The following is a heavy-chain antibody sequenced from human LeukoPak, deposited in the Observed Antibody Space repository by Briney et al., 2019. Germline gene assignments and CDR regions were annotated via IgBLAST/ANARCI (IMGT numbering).Heavy chain of an antibody. CDR3: ASSPLEESDYDSSGMGGGY. CDR2: IYHSGST. CDR1: GGSISSSSYY. V-gene: IGHV4-39*07. J-gene: IGHJ4*02. D-gene: IGHD3-22*01. Sequence: SETLSLTCTVSGGSISSSSYYWGWIRQPPGKGLEWIGSIYHSGSTYYNPSLKSRVTISVDTSKNQFSLKLSSVSAADTAVYYCASSPLEESDYDSSGMGGGYWGQGTLVTVSS.